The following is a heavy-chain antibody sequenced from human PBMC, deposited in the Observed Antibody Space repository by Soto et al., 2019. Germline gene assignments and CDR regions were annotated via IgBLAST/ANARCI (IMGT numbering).Heavy chain of an antibody. D-gene: IGHD3-22*01. V-gene: IGHV3-49*03. CDR3: TRDQAEPGYYYDSSGYYVWFDP. CDR2: IRSKAYGGTT. CDR1: GFTFGDYA. Sequence: GGSLRLSCTASGFTFGDYAMSWFRQAPGKGLEWVGFIRSKAYGGTTEYAASVKGRFTISRDDSKSIAYLQMNSLKTEDTAVYYCTRDQAEPGYYYDSSGYYVWFDPWGQGTLVTVSS. J-gene: IGHJ5*02.